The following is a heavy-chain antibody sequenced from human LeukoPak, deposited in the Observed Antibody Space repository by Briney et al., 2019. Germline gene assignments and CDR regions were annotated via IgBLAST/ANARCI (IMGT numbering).Heavy chain of an antibody. D-gene: IGHD2-15*01. CDR1: GGSISSYY. CDR3: ARRLLGYCSGGSCYSGYFQH. Sequence: PSETLSLTCTVSGGSISSYYWSWIRQPPGKGLEWIGYIYYSGSTNSNPSLKSRVTISVDTSKNQFSLKLSSVTAADTAVYYCARRLLGYCSGGSCYSGYFQHWGQGTLVTVSS. V-gene: IGHV4-59*12. J-gene: IGHJ1*01. CDR2: IYYSGST.